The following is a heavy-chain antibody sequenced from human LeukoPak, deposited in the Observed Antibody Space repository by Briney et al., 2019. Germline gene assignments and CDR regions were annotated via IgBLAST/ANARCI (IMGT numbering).Heavy chain of an antibody. Sequence: ASETLSLTCTVSGDSFSSVTDYWAWIRQPPGKGLEWIASGDYSGGTYYNPSLESRVAISVDTSKNQFSLKLSSVTAADTAVYYCARHLEYSGSYWIPYYFDYWGQGTLVTVSS. CDR1: GDSFSSVTDY. CDR3: ARHLEYSGSYWIPYYFDY. J-gene: IGHJ4*02. CDR2: GDYSGGT. D-gene: IGHD1-26*01. V-gene: IGHV4-39*01.